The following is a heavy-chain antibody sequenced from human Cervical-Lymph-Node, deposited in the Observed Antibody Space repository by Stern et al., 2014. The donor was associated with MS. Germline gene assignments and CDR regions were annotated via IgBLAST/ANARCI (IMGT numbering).Heavy chain of an antibody. CDR2: ISYDGSSK. J-gene: IGHJ6*02. V-gene: IGHV3-30*18. D-gene: IGHD4-11*01. Sequence: VQLEESGGGVVQPGRSLRLSCAASGFTFSTYAMHWVRQAPGKGLEWVAVISYDGSSKYYADSVKGRFTISRDNSKSTLYLQMGSLRPEDTAVYYCANTDSPAEGPYYFYYGMDVWGQGTTVTVSS. CDR1: GFTFSTYA. CDR3: ANTDSPAEGPYYFYYGMDV.